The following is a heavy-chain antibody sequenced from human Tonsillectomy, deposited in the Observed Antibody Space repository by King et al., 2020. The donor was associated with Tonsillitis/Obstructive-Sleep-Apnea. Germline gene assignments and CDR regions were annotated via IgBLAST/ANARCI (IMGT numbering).Heavy chain of an antibody. J-gene: IGHJ4*02. CDR2: IKGDGSET. D-gene: IGHD3-10*01. Sequence: VQLVESGGGLVQAGGSLRLSCAASEFTFSTYWMHWVRQAPGEGLAWVSRIKGDGSETTYADSGKGRFTISRDNAKNTRYLQINSPTAEETAVYYCAKGGSYSSVPLDYWGQGTLVTVSS. CDR3: AKGGSYSSVPLDY. V-gene: IGHV3-74*01. CDR1: EFTFSTYW.